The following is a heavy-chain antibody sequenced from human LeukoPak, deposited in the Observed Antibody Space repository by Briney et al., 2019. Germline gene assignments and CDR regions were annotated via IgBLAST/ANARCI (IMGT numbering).Heavy chain of an antibody. Sequence: GASVKVPCKASGYTFSNFGMSWVRQAPGQGLEWMGWISAYNGDTNYAQKLQGRVTMTTDTSTSTAYMELRSLTSDDTAVYYCARSGDGNWFDPWGQGTLVTVSS. CDR3: ARSGDGNWFDP. D-gene: IGHD1-26*01. CDR2: ISAYNGDT. V-gene: IGHV1-18*01. J-gene: IGHJ5*02. CDR1: GYTFSNFG.